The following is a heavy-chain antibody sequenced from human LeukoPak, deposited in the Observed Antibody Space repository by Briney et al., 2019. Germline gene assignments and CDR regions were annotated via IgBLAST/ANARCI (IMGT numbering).Heavy chain of an antibody. CDR2: IWYDGSNK. CDR3: ARGQGFGEGDY. D-gene: IGHD3-10*01. J-gene: IGHJ4*02. V-gene: IGHV3-33*01. Sequence: PGGSLRLSCAASGFTFSSYGMHWVRQAPGKGLEWVAVIWYDGSNKYYADSVKGRFTISRDNSRNTLYLQMNSLRAEDTAVYYCARGQGFGEGDYWGQGTLVTVSS. CDR1: GFTFSSYG.